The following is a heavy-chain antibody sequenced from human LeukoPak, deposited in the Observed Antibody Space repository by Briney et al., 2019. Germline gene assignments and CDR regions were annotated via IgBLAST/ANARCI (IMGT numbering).Heavy chain of an antibody. V-gene: IGHV3-21*01. CDR3: ARSSRQLVDHFSEYSSSSVDY. CDR2: ISSSSSYI. Sequence: GGSLRLSCAASGFTFSSYSMTWVRQAPGKGLEWVSSISSSSSYIYYADSVKGRFTISRDNAKNSLYLQMNSLRAEDTAVYYCARSSRQLVDHFSEYSSSSVDYWGQGTLVTVSS. CDR1: GFTFSSYS. D-gene: IGHD6-6*01. J-gene: IGHJ4*02.